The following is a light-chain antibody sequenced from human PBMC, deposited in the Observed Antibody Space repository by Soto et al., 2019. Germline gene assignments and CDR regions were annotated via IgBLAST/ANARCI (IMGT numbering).Light chain of an antibody. CDR1: QSVSSSY. Sequence: IVLTQSPGILSLSPWERATLSCRASQSVSSSYLAWYQQKPGQAPRLLIYGASSRATGIPDRFSGSGSGTDFTLTISRLEPEDFAVYYCQQYHNWPITFGQGTRLEIK. J-gene: IGKJ5*01. CDR2: GAS. V-gene: IGKV3-20*01. CDR3: QQYHNWPIT.